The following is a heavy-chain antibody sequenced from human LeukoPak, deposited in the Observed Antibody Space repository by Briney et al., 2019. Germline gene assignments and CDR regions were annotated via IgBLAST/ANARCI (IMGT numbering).Heavy chain of an antibody. V-gene: IGHV4-59*01. D-gene: IGHD3-22*01. J-gene: IGHJ4*02. Sequence: PSETLSLTCTVSGGSISNYYWSWIRQPPGKGLEWIGYIYYSGSTNYNPSLKSRVTISVDTSKNQFSLKLSSVTAADTAVYYCARVRTYYYDSSGYSEPYYFDYWGQGTLVTVSS. CDR3: ARVRTYYYDSSGYSEPYYFDY. CDR2: IYYSGST. CDR1: GGSISNYY.